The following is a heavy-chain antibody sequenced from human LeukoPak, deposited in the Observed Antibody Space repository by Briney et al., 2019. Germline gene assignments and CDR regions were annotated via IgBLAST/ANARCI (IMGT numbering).Heavy chain of an antibody. J-gene: IGHJ4*02. CDR1: GFTFSSYA. Sequence: GGSLRLSCAASGFTFSSYAMHWVRQAPGKGLEWVAVISYDGSNKYYADSVKGRFTISRDNSKNTLYLQMNSLRAEDTAVYYCATDRGGVEFMVRGVFDYWGQGTLVTVSS. V-gene: IGHV3-30*04. CDR2: ISYDGSNK. D-gene: IGHD3-10*01. CDR3: ATDRGGVEFMVRGVFDY.